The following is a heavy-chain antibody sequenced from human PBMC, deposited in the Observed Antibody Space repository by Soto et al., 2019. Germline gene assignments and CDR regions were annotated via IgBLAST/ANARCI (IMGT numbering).Heavy chain of an antibody. V-gene: IGHV1-18*01. CDR2: INTYNGNR. CDR1: GYSFSSYG. J-gene: IGHJ4*02. CDR3: ARDRLRGYDSSGFYS. D-gene: IGHD3-22*01. Sequence: QVQLVQSGAELRKPGASVKVSCKASGYSFSSYGINWVRQAPVQGLEWMGWINTYNGNRNYAQKFEDRVTMTTATSTNTVYMELRSLKSDDTALYYCARDRLRGYDSSGFYSWGQGTLVTVSS.